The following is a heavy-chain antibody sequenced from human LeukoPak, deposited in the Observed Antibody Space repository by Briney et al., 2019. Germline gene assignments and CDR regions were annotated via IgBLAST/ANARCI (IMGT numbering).Heavy chain of an antibody. D-gene: IGHD5-24*01. J-gene: IGHJ4*02. CDR3: TREIRQDNRNGYNYYFDH. V-gene: IGHV3-30*01. CDR1: GFTFSDFG. Sequence: QSGGSLRLSCAASGFTFSDFGMNWVRQAPGKGLEWVASISNGGTEFYADSVKGRFAISRDTSTNTLSLQMNSLRAEDTAVYYCTREIRQDNRNGYNYYFDHWGQGAQVTVSS. CDR2: ISNGGTE.